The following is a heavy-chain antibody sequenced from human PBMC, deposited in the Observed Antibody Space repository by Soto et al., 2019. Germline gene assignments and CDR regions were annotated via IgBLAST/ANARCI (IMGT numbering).Heavy chain of an antibody. CDR1: GGSISSYY. Sequence: PSETLSLTCTVSGGSISSYYWSWIRQPPGKGLEWIGYIYYSGSTSYNPSLRSRVTISVDTSKNQFSLKLSSVTAADTAVYYCARDRGYCSGGSCQDLYYFDYWGQGTLVTVSS. CDR3: ARDRGYCSGGSCQDLYYFDY. CDR2: IYYSGST. D-gene: IGHD2-15*01. J-gene: IGHJ4*02. V-gene: IGHV4-59*01.